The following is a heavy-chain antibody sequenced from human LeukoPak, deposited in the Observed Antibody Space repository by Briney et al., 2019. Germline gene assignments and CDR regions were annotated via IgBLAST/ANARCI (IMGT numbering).Heavy chain of an antibody. CDR1: GGSISSYY. V-gene: IGHV4-59*01. Sequence: SSETLSLTFTVSGGSISSYYWSWIRQPPGKGLEGLGYIYYSGSTKYNPSLKKRGTRSVVRSKNQFSLKLSSVTAADTAVYYCARVYYYDSSGYSHTFDYWGQGTLVTVS. CDR3: ARVYYYDSSGYSHTFDY. D-gene: IGHD3-22*01. CDR2: IYYSGST. J-gene: IGHJ4*02.